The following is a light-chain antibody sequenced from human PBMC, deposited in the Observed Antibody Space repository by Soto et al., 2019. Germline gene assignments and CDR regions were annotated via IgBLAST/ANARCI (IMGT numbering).Light chain of an antibody. CDR1: RSVSTN. Sequence: DIILTQSPAIVSVSPGERATLSCRASRSVSTNLAWYQHKHGQAPRLLIFGASTRVPDIPPRFSGTGSGSDVTMSINSAKFEDFGIYACEEDEYSGPSYTCGRGAKVEIK. J-gene: IGKJ2*01. CDR2: GAS. V-gene: IGKV3D-15*01. CDR3: EEDEYSGPSYT.